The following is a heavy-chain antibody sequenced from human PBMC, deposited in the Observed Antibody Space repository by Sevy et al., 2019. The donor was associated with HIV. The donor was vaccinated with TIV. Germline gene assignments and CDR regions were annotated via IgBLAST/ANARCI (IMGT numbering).Heavy chain of an antibody. J-gene: IGHJ4*02. CDR3: VRGPGYYFDH. CDR2: ISSRPTVI. Sequence: GGSLRLSCIASGFTFSSYSMNWVRQAPGKGLEWVSFISSRPTVIYYADSVKGRFTPSRDNAENSVYLQMNSLRDEDTAVYYCVRGPGYYFDHWGQGTLVTVSS. V-gene: IGHV3-48*02. CDR1: GFTFSSYS. D-gene: IGHD5-12*01.